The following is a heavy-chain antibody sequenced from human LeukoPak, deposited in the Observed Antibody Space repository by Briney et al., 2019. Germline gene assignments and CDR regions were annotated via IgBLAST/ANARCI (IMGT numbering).Heavy chain of an antibody. CDR1: GYTFTSYY. J-gene: IGHJ4*02. CDR2: INPSGGST. D-gene: IGHD4-17*01. CDR3: ARGYGDYAY. Sequence: GASVKVSCKASGYTFTSYYMRWVRQAPGQGLEWMGIINPSGGSTTYAQKVQGRVTMPRDTSTSTVFMELSSLRSEDTAVYYCARGYGDYAYWGQGTLVTVSS. V-gene: IGHV1-46*01.